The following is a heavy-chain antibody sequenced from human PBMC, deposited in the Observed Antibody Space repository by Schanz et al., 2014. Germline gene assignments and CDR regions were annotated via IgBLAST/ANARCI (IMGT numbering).Heavy chain of an antibody. Sequence: QVQLLESGGGLIQPGGSLRLSCAASGFTFSTHAMSWVRQAPGKGLEWVAILWHDGSKKYYADSVKGRFTISRDNSKNTLYLQMSSLTTEDTAVYFCARDGYSVVVISPTESFDIWGQGTMVTVSP. V-gene: IGHV3-33*08. CDR2: LWHDGSKK. CDR1: GFTFSTHA. CDR3: ARDGYSVVVISPTESFDI. D-gene: IGHD2-21*01. J-gene: IGHJ3*02.